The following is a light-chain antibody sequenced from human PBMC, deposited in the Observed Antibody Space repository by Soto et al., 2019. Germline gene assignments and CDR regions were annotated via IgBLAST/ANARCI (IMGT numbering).Light chain of an antibody. V-gene: IGKV3-11*01. CDR3: QQRSDWLT. CDR1: QSVSNF. CDR2: DAS. Sequence: EIVLTQSPATLSLSPGERATLSCRASQSVSNFLAWYQQKPGQAPRLLIYDASNRATGIPVRFSGSGSGTDFTLTISSLEPEDFGLYYCQQRSDWLTFGQGTRLEI. J-gene: IGKJ5*01.